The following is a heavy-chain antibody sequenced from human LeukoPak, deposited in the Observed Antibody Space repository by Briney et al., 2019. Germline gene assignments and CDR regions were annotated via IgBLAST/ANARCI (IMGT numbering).Heavy chain of an antibody. J-gene: IGHJ4*02. CDR1: GFTSSNYW. CDR3: ARASGSTTIPTKY. Sequence: GGSLRLSCAASGFTSSNYWMSWVRQAPGKGLGWVANIKQDGSEKYYVDSVKGRFTISRDNAKNSLYLQMNSLRAEDTAVYYCARASGSTTIPTKYWGQGTLVTVSS. D-gene: IGHD1-26*01. V-gene: IGHV3-7*03. CDR2: IKQDGSEK.